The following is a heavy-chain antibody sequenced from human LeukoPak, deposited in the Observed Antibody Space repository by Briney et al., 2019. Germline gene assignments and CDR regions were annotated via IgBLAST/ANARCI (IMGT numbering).Heavy chain of an antibody. Sequence: GGSLRLSCAASGFTVSSNYMSWVRQAPGKGLEWVSVTYSGGSTYYADSVKGRFTISRDNSKSTLYLQMNSLRAEDTAVYYCARSGRTYYFDYWGQGTLVTVSS. J-gene: IGHJ4*02. V-gene: IGHV3-53*01. D-gene: IGHD1-1*01. CDR3: ARSGRTYYFDY. CDR1: GFTVSSNY. CDR2: TYSGGST.